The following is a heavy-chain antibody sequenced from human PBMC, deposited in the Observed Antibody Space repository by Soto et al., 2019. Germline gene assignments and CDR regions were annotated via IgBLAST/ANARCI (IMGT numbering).Heavy chain of an antibody. CDR2: ISAYNGNT. V-gene: IGHV1-18*01. D-gene: IGHD3-10*01. J-gene: IGHJ6*02. Sequence: ASVKVSCKASGYIFTIYCISWVRQAPGQGLEWMGWISAYNGNTNYAQKLQGRVTMTTDTSTSTAYMELRSLRSDDTAVYYCARDGNVLLWFGESMGSYYYYYGMDXWGQGTTVTVSS. CDR3: ARDGNVLLWFGESMGSYYYYYGMDX. CDR1: GYIFTIYC.